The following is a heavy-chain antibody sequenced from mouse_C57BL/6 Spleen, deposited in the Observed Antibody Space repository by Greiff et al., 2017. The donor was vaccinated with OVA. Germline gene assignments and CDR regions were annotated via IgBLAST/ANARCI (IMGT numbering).Heavy chain of an antibody. D-gene: IGHD2-4*01. CDR1: GYTFTSYW. CDR3: ARDYDAFAY. V-gene: IGHV1-55*01. Sequence: QVQLQQPGAELVKPGASVKMSCKASGYTFTSYWITWVKQRPGQGLEWIGDLYPGSGSTNYNEKFQRKATLTVDTSSSTAYMQLSSLTSEDSAVYDCARDYDAFAYWGQGTLVTVSA. CDR2: LYPGSGST. J-gene: IGHJ3*01.